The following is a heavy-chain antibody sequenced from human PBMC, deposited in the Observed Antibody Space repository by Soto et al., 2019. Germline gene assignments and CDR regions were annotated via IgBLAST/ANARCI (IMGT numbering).Heavy chain of an antibody. CDR3: ARTSDYYDSSGYYLPFDY. J-gene: IGHJ4*02. Sequence: EVQLVQSGAEVKKPGESLKISCKGSGYSFTSYWIGWVRQMPGKGLEWMGIIYPGDSDTRYSPSFQGQVTISADKSISTAYLQWSSLKASDTAMYYCARTSDYYDSSGYYLPFDYWGQGTLVTVSS. D-gene: IGHD3-22*01. CDR1: GYSFTSYW. CDR2: IYPGDSDT. V-gene: IGHV5-51*01.